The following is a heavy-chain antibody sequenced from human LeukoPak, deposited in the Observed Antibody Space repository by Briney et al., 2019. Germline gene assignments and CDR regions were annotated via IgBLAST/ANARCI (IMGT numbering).Heavy chain of an antibody. V-gene: IGHV3-23*01. CDR1: GFTFSSYA. J-gene: IGHJ4*02. Sequence: GGSLRLSCAASGFTFSSYAMGWVRQAPGKGLEWVSAISGSGGSTYYADSVKGRFTISRDNSKNTLYLQMNSLRAEDTAVYYCGTMVAATNIDYWGQGTLVTVSS. D-gene: IGHD2-15*01. CDR2: ISGSGGST. CDR3: GTMVAATNIDY.